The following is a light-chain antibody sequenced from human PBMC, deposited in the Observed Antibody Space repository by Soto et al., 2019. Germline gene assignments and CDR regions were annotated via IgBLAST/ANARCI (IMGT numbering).Light chain of an antibody. CDR2: EVS. Sequence: QSALTQPASVSGSPGQSITISCTGTSSDVGYDNYVSWFQQHPGKAPKFMIYEVSRRPSGVSNRFSGSKSANTASLTISGLQAEDEADYYCTSHTASSTWVFGGGTKLTVL. V-gene: IGLV2-14*01. CDR1: SSDVGYDNY. J-gene: IGLJ3*02. CDR3: TSHTASSTWV.